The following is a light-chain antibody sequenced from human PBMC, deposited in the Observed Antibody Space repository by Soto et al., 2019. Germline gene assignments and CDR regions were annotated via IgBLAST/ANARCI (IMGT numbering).Light chain of an antibody. CDR2: DAS. CDR1: QNIHNY. J-gene: IGKJ4*01. V-gene: IGKV3-11*01. Sequence: EIVVTQSPATLSLSPGERATLSCRTSQNIHNYLAWYQQKPGKPPRLVIHDASSRATGVPARFSGSGSGTDFSLTISSLVPEDFAVYYCQQRGDWPPLAFGGGTRVDLK. CDR3: QQRGDWPPLA.